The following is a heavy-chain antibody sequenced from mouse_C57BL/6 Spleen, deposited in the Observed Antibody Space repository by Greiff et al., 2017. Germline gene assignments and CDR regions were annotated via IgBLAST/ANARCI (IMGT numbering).Heavy chain of an antibody. J-gene: IGHJ1*03. CDR3: TTDYGSSYWYFDV. Sequence: VQLQQSGAELVRPGASVKLSCTASGFNIKDDYMHWVKQRPEQGLEWIGWIDPENGDTEYASKFQGKGTITADTSSNTAYLQLSSLTSEDTAVYYCTTDYGSSYWYFDVWGTGTTVTVSS. CDR2: IDPENGDT. D-gene: IGHD1-1*01. V-gene: IGHV14-4*01. CDR1: GFNIKDDY.